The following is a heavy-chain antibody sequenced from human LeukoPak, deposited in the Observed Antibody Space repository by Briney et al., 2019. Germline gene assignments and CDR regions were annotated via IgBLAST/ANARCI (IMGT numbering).Heavy chain of an antibody. V-gene: IGHV4-59*08. CDR2: IYYSGST. CDR3: ARIGVRSVIIFGVFDY. Sequence: SETLSLTCTVSGGSISSYYWSWIRQPPGKGLEWIGYIYYSGSTNHNPSLKSRVTISVDTSKNQFSLKLSSVTAADTAVYYCARIGVRSVIIFGVFDYWGQGIRVTVSS. CDR1: GGSISSYY. D-gene: IGHD3-10*01. J-gene: IGHJ4*02.